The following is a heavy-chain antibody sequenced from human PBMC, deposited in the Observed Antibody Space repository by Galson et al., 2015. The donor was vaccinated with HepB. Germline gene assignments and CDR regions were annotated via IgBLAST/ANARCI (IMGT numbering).Heavy chain of an antibody. D-gene: IGHD4-17*01. V-gene: IGHV3-11*06. Sequence: SLRLSCAVSGFTFSDYYMSWIRQAPGKGLEWISYISSGSLYTNYADSVKGRFTISRDNAKNSLYLQISSARAEDTALYYCARVADADYGDHSHFDYWGQGTLVTVSS. CDR1: GFTFSDYY. J-gene: IGHJ4*02. CDR2: ISSGSLYT. CDR3: ARVADADYGDHSHFDY.